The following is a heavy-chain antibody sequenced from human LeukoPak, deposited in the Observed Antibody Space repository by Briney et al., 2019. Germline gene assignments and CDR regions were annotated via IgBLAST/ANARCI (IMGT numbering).Heavy chain of an antibody. CDR2: ISGSGDST. Sequence: PGGSLRLSCAASGFIFSNYAMSWVRQAPGKGLDWFSAISGSGDSTYYADSVKGRFTISRDSSKSTLFLQMTSLTAEDTAVYYCAKGSGASRPYYLDYWGRGTLVTVSS. CDR3: AKGSGASRPYYLDY. CDR1: GFIFSNYA. D-gene: IGHD3-10*01. J-gene: IGHJ4*02. V-gene: IGHV3-23*01.